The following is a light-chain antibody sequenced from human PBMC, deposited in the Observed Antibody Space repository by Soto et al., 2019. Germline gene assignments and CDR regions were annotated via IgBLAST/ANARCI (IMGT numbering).Light chain of an antibody. J-gene: IGKJ1*01. CDR3: QQRSNWPPTWT. CDR1: ENVRTF. Sequence: EVVMTQSPATLSLSPGERATLSCRASENVRTFVDWYQQKPGQAPRLLIYGASNRATGIPARFSGSGSGTDFTPTISSLEPEDFAVYYCQQRSNWPPTWTFGQGTKVDIK. V-gene: IGKV3-11*01. CDR2: GAS.